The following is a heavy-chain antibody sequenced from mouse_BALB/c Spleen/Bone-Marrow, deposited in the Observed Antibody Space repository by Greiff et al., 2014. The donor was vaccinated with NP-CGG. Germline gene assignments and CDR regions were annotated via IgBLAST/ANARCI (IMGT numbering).Heavy chain of an antibody. Sequence: VQLQQPGAELVRSGASVKLSCTASGFNIKDYYMHWVKQRPEQGLGWIGWIDPENGDTEYAPKFQGKATMTADTSSNTAYLQLSSLTSEDTAVYYCNARRDYDFDYFDYWGQGTTLTASS. D-gene: IGHD2-4*01. V-gene: IGHV14-4*02. CDR3: NARRDYDFDYFDY. J-gene: IGHJ2*01. CDR2: IDPENGDT. CDR1: GFNIKDYY.